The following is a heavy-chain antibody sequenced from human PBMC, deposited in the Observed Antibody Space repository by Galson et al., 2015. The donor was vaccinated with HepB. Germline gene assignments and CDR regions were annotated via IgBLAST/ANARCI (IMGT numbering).Heavy chain of an antibody. J-gene: IGHJ4*02. CDR2: IYHRGDT. Sequence: ETLSLTCAVYGGSFSGYYWTWIRQSPGKGLEWIATIYHRGDTYYNPSLQHRVTISIDTSRNKFYLKVKSGTAADTAVYYCARDRYSHNLDAEYWGQGTLVTVSS. D-gene: IGHD3/OR15-3a*01. CDR1: GGSFSGYY. CDR3: ARDRYSHNLDAEY. V-gene: IGHV4-34*01.